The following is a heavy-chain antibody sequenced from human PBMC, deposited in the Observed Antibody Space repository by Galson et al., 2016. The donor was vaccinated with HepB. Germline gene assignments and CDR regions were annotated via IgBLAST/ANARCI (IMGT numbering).Heavy chain of an antibody. CDR1: RFTFSRFW. CDR3: ARDGPHDFWSGYPFDY. CDR2: VKQDGSEK. D-gene: IGHD3-3*01. J-gene: IGHJ4*02. Sequence: SLRLSCAASRFTFSRFWMSWVRQAPGKGLEWVANVKQDGSEKYYVDSVKGRFTISRDNAENSLYLQMNSLRAEDTAVYYCARDGPHDFWSGYPFDYWGQGTLVTVSS. V-gene: IGHV3-7*01.